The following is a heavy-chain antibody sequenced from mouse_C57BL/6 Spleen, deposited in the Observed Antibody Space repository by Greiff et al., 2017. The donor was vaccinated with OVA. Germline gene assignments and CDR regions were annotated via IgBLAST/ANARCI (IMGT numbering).Heavy chain of an antibody. CDR1: GYTFTSYW. V-gene: IGHV1-64*01. Sequence: QVQLQQPGAELVKPGASVKLSCKASGYTFTSYWMHWVKQRPGQGLEWIGMIHPNSGSTNYNEKFKSKATLTVDKSSSTAYMQLSSLTSEDSAVYYCAREEGMVTRYFDVWGTGTTVTVSS. CDR2: IHPNSGST. D-gene: IGHD2-2*01. J-gene: IGHJ1*03. CDR3: AREEGMVTRYFDV.